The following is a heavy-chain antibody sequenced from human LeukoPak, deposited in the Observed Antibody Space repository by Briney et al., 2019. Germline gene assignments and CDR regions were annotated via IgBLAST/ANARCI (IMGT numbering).Heavy chain of an antibody. CDR1: GGSFSGYY. CDR3: ARAPGAWYYIGF. J-gene: IGHJ4*02. D-gene: IGHD1-26*01. V-gene: IGHV4-59*10. CDR2: IYTSGST. Sequence: PSEALSLTRAVHGGSFSGYYWSWIRQPPGKGLEWIGRIYTSGSTNYTPSLTSRVTMSVDTSKNQFSLKLSSVTAADTGVYYCARAPGAWYYIGFWGQGTLVTVSS.